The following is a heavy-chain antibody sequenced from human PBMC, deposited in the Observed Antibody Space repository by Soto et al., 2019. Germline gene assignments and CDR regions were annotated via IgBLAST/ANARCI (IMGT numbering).Heavy chain of an antibody. CDR2: INHSGST. CDR3: ARGIGHDFLNWFDP. J-gene: IGHJ5*02. Sequence: PSETLSLTCAVYGGSFSGYYWSWIRQPPGKGLEWIGEINHSGSTNYNPSLKSRVTISVDTSKNQFSLKLSSVTAADTAVYYCARGIGHDFLNWFDPWGQGTLVTVS. D-gene: IGHD3-3*01. CDR1: GGSFSGYY. V-gene: IGHV4-34*01.